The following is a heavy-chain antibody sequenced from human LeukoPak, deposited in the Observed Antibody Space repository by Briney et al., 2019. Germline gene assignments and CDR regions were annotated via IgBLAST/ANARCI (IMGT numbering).Heavy chain of an antibody. D-gene: IGHD5/OR15-5a*01. CDR1: GGTLSSYA. CDR3: ATVTMVVSRSEAGALDI. CDR2: IIPMFGTA. Sequence: SVKVSCKASGGTLSSYAITWVRQAPGQGLEWMGGIIPMFGTATYAQKLQGRVTITTDESTRTAYMDLSRLRSEDTAMYYCATVTMVVSRSEAGALDIWGQGTLVTVSS. J-gene: IGHJ3*02. V-gene: IGHV1-69*05.